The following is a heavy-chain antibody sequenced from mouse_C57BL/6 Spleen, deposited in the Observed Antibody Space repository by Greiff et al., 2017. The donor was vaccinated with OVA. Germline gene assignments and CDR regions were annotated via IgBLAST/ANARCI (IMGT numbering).Heavy chain of an antibody. V-gene: IGHV1-80*01. CDR1: GYAFSSYW. CDR2: IYPGDGDT. J-gene: IGHJ2*01. D-gene: IGHD1-2*01. CDR3: ARRAFTTAYFDY. Sequence: VQLQQSGAELVKPGASVKISCKASGYAFSSYWMNWVKQRPGKGLEWIGQIYPGDGDTNYNGKFKGKATLTADKSSSTAYMQLSSLTSEDSAVYFCARRAFTTAYFDYWGQGTTLTVSS.